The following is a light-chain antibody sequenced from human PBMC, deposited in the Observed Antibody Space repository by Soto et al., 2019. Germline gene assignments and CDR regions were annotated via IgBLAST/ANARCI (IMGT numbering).Light chain of an antibody. V-gene: IGKV3-20*01. CDR1: QSVGRNY. CDR3: QQYGSSPPYT. CDR2: DAS. J-gene: IGKJ2*01. Sequence: EIVLTQSPGTLSLSPGESATLSCRASQSVGRNYLAWFQHKPDQAPRLLIYDASNRATGVPDRFSGSGSGTDFTLSVTRLEPEDFAVYYCQQYGSSPPYTFGQGTKLEIK.